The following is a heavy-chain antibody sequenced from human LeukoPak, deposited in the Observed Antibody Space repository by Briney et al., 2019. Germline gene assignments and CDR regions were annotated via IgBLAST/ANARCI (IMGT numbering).Heavy chain of an antibody. D-gene: IGHD3-10*01. CDR3: AREFWNYRSGNLQAFHI. CDR2: IYSSGST. Sequence: SETLSLTCAVYGGSFSDYYWSWIRQPAGKGLEWIGRIYSSGSTKYNPSLKSRVTISVDTSKNQFSLRLSSVTAADTAVYYCAREFWNYRSGNLQAFHIWGQGTMVTVSS. J-gene: IGHJ3*02. CDR1: GGSFSDYY. V-gene: IGHV4-4*07.